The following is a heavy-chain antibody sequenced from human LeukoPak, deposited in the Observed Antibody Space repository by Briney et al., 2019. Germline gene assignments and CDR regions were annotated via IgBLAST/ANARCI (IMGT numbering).Heavy chain of an antibody. J-gene: IGHJ4*02. Sequence: GGSLRLSCAASGFTFDDYGMSWVRHAPGKGLEWVSGINWNGGSTGYADSVKGRFTISRDNAKNSLYLQMNSLRAEDTALYYCARDFPVWFGELLSAFYFDYWGQGTLVTVSS. CDR3: ARDFPVWFGELLSAFYFDY. CDR2: INWNGGST. D-gene: IGHD3-10*01. CDR1: GFTFDDYG. V-gene: IGHV3-20*04.